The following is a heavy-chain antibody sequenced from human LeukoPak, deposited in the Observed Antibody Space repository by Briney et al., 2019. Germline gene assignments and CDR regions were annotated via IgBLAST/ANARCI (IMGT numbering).Heavy chain of an antibody. Sequence: ASETLSLTCAVSGGSISSGGYSWSWIRQPPGKGLEWIGYIYYSGSTYYNPSLKSRVTISVDTSKNQFSLKLSSVTAADTAVYYCARVYSSSWSRWFDPWGQGTLVTVSS. CDR1: GGSISSGGYS. V-gene: IGHV4-30-4*07. CDR2: IYYSGST. D-gene: IGHD6-6*01. J-gene: IGHJ5*02. CDR3: ARVYSSSWSRWFDP.